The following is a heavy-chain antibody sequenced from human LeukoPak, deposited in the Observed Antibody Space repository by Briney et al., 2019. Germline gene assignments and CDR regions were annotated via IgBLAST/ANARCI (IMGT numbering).Heavy chain of an antibody. CDR1: GYTLTELS. Sequence: ASVKVSCKVSGYTLTELSMHWVRQAPGKGLEWMGGFDPEDGETIYAQKFQGRVTMTEDTSTDTAYMELSSLRSEDTAVYYCATTCTDGSGSYYHYFDYWGQGTLVTVSS. V-gene: IGHV1-24*01. CDR2: FDPEDGET. D-gene: IGHD3-10*01. CDR3: ATTCTDGSGSYYHYFDY. J-gene: IGHJ4*02.